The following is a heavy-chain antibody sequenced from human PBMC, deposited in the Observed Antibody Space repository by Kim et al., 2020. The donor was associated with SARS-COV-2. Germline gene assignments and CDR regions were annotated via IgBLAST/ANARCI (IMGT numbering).Heavy chain of an antibody. J-gene: IGHJ6*02. Sequence: ASVKVSCKASGYTFTSYDMHWVRQAPGQRLEWMGWINAGNGNTKYSQKFQGRVTITRDTSASTAYMELSSLRSEDTAVYYCARDPQDGRYFDWLFSANYYGMDVWGQGTTVTVSS. CDR3: ARDPQDGRYFDWLFSANYYGMDV. CDR1: GYTFTSYD. D-gene: IGHD3-9*01. CDR2: INAGNGNT. V-gene: IGHV1-3*01.